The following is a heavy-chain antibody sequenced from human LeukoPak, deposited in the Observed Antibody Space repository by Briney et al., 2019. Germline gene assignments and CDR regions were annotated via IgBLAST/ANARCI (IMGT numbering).Heavy chain of an antibody. CDR1: RFTFSSYS. CDR2: ISSSSSTI. V-gene: IGHV3-48*01. CDR3: ARVPLYYDYSNYYFDY. Sequence: GGSLRLSCAASRFTFSSYSMNWVRQAPGKGLEWVSYISSSSSTIYYADSVKGRFTTSRDNAKNSLYLQMNSLRAEDTAVYYCARVPLYYDYSNYYFDYWGQGILVTVSS. J-gene: IGHJ4*02. D-gene: IGHD4-11*01.